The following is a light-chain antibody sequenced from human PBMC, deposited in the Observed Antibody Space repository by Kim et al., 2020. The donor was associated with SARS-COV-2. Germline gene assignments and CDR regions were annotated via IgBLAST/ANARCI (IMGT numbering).Light chain of an antibody. V-gene: IGLV1-40*01. CDR3: QSYDSSLSGWV. CDR1: SCNIGAGYD. CDR2: GNG. J-gene: IGLJ3*02. Sequence: GVTISCTGSSCNIGAGYDGHWYQQLPGTAPKLLIYGNGNRPSGVPDRFSGSKSGTSASLAITGLQAEDEADYYCQSYDSSLSGWVFGGGTQLTVL.